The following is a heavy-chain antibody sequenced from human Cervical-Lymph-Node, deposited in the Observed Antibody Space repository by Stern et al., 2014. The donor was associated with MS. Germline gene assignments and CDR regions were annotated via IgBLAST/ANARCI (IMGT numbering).Heavy chain of an antibody. CDR3: ARGDWFDP. CDR2: INTATGDP. CDR1: GYTFTAYS. Sequence: QVQLVQSESELKKPGASVTVSCKASGYTFTAYSMNWVRQAPGQGLEWMGWINTATGDPTYARDFTGRFVFSLDTSATTAYLHISILEAADPAIYYCARGDWFDPWGQGTLVTVSS. V-gene: IGHV7-4-1*02. J-gene: IGHJ5*02.